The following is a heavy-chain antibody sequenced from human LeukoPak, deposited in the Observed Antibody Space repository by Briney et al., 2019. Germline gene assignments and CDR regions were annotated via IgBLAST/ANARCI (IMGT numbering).Heavy chain of an antibody. J-gene: IGHJ4*02. D-gene: IGHD6-19*01. CDR3: AKGVGSGWYYCDY. CDR1: GFTVSSNY. V-gene: IGHV3-53*01. CDR2: IYTGGST. Sequence: GGSLRLSCAVSGFTVSSNYMSWVRQPPGKGLEWVSGIYTGGSTYSANSVKGRFTISRDNSKNTVYLQMNRLRAEDTAVYYCAKGVGSGWYYCDYWGQGTLVTVSS.